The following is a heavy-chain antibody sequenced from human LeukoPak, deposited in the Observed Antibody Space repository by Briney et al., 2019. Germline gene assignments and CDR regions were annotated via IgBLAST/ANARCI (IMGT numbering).Heavy chain of an antibody. D-gene: IGHD1-26*01. CDR2: IYYSGST. Sequence: SETPSLTCTVSGGSISSYYWSWIRQPPGKGLEWIGYIYYSGSTNYNPSLKSRVTISVDTSKNQFSLKLSSVTAADTAVYYCARGGSYLSCDYWGQGTLVTVSS. CDR1: GGSISSYY. CDR3: ARGGSYLSCDY. J-gene: IGHJ4*02. V-gene: IGHV4-59*01.